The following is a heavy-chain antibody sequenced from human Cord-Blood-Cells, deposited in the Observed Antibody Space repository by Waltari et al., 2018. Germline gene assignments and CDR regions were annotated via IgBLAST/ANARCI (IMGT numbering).Heavy chain of an antibody. Sequence: QVPLVQSGALVKKAGALVKVSCQVSGYTLTELSMSWVRQAPGKGLEWMGGFDPEDGETIDAQQFQGRVTITEDTSTDTAYMELSSLRSEDTAVYYCATLGELELLSYYFDYWGQGTLVTVSS. CDR2: FDPEDGET. J-gene: IGHJ4*02. CDR1: GYTLTELS. D-gene: IGHD1-7*01. CDR3: ATLGELELLSYYFDY. V-gene: IGHV1-24*01.